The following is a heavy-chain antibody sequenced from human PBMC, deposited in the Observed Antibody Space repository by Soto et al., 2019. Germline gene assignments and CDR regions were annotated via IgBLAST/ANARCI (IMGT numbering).Heavy chain of an antibody. V-gene: IGHV4-4*02. CDR2: IYRTGST. J-gene: IGHJ4*02. Sequence: SEALSLTCAVSGGSFTSNNCWTWVRQPPGQGLEWIGEIYRTGSTNYNPSLKSRVTISLDKSENQFSLKVTSLTAADTAVYYCASRDPGTSVDYWGQGTLVTVSS. CDR1: GGSFTSNNC. CDR3: ASRDPGTSVDY. D-gene: IGHD1-7*01.